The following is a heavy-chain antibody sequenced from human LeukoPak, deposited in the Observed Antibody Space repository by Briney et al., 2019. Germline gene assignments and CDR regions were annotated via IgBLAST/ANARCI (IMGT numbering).Heavy chain of an antibody. CDR3: ARDHVTTVTAGDVD. Sequence: GASVKVSCKASGYTFTSYGISWVRQAPGQGLGWRGWISAYNGNTNYAQKLQGRGTMTTDTSTSTAYMELRSLRSDDTAVYDCARDHVTTVTAGDVDWGQGTLVTVSS. J-gene: IGHJ4*02. D-gene: IGHD4-17*01. CDR2: ISAYNGNT. V-gene: IGHV1-18*01. CDR1: GYTFTSYG.